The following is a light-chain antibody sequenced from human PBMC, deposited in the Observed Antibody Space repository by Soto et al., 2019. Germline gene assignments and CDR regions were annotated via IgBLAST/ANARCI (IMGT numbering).Light chain of an antibody. V-gene: IGKV3-15*01. CDR2: DAS. CDR1: QSVSSY. CDR3: QHYNDWPPKQYT. Sequence: EIVMTQTPATLSVSPGERATLSCRASQSVSSYLAWYQQKPGQAPRLLIYDASTRATGISARFSGSGSGTEFTLTISSLQSEDFAVYYCQHYNDWPPKQYTFGQGTKLEIK. J-gene: IGKJ2*01.